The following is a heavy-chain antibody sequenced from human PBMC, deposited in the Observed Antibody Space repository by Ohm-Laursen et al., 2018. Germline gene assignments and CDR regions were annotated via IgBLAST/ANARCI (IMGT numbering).Heavy chain of an antibody. CDR3: ARDRRDGYRFDY. CDR2: INPNSGGT. CDR1: GYTFTGYY. Sequence: AASVKVSCKASGYTFTGYYMHWVRQAPGQGLERMGWINPNSGGTNYAQKFQGRVTMTRDTSISTAYMELSRLRSDDTAVYYCARDRRDGYRFDYWGQGTLVTVSS. D-gene: IGHD5-24*01. J-gene: IGHJ4*02. V-gene: IGHV1-2*02.